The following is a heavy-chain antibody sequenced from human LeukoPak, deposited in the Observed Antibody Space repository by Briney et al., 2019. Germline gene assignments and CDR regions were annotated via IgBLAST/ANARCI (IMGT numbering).Heavy chain of an antibody. CDR3: ARETRYSSDY. V-gene: IGHV3-48*01. D-gene: IGHD5-18*01. Sequence: GVSLRLSCTASGFTFNGYSMIWVRQARGKGLEWLSYISSSGSTLVYADSVKGRFTISRDNAKNSVYLQMNSLRAEDTAVYYCARETRYSSDYWGHGTLVTVSS. CDR2: ISSSGSTL. CDR1: GFTFNGYS. J-gene: IGHJ4*01.